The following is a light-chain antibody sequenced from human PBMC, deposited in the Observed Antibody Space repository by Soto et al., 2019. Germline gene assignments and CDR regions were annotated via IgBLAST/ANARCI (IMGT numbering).Light chain of an antibody. CDR1: TSNIGSNT. J-gene: IGLJ1*01. V-gene: IGLV1-44*01. CDR2: TNN. CDR3: AAWDDSLNGFYV. Sequence: QSVLSQPPSASGTPGQIITISCSGSTSNIGSNTVNWYQQLPGSAPKLLIYTNNQRPSGVPDRFSASKSGTPASLAITGLQSEDEADYYCAAWDDSLNGFYVFGTGTKVTVL.